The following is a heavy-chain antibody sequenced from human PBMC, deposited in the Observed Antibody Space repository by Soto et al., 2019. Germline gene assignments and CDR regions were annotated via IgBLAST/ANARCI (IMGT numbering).Heavy chain of an antibody. CDR1: GGSIRSYS. J-gene: IGHJ6*02. V-gene: IGHV4-59*01. Sequence: SGTPSLTRTVSGGSIRSYSWSWIRQPPGKGLEWIGYIYYSGSTNYNPSLKSRVTISVDTSKNQFSLKLSSVTAADTAVYYCAREGAAGNYYYGMDVWGQGTTVTVSS. CDR3: AREGAAGNYYYGMDV. D-gene: IGHD6-13*01. CDR2: IYYSGST.